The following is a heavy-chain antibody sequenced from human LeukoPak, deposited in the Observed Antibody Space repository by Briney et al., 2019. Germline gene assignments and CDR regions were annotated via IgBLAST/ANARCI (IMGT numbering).Heavy chain of an antibody. V-gene: IGHV4-34*01. J-gene: IGHJ4*02. CDR2: INHSGST. D-gene: IGHD5/OR15-5a*01. CDR1: GGSFSGYY. Sequence: SETLSLTCAVYGGSFSGYYWSWMRQPPGKGLEWIGEINHSGSTYYSPSLKRRVTISVDTSKNQFSLKLSSVTAADMAVYYCAIFRGLHSVVNGRQIFDSWGQGTLVTVSS. CDR3: AIFRGLHSVVNGRQIFDS.